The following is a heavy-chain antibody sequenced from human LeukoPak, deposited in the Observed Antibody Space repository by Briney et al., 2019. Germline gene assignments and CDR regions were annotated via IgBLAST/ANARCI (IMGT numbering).Heavy chain of an antibody. Sequence: GGSLRLSCAASGFTFSSYAMHWVRQAPGKGLEWVAVISYDGSNKYYADSVKGRFTISRDNSKNTLYLQMNRLRAEDTAMYYCAREDSGYDLLRYYYYGMDVWGKGTTVTVSS. CDR2: ISYDGSNK. CDR3: AREDSGYDLLRYYYYGMDV. CDR1: GFTFSSYA. V-gene: IGHV3-30*04. J-gene: IGHJ6*04. D-gene: IGHD5-12*01.